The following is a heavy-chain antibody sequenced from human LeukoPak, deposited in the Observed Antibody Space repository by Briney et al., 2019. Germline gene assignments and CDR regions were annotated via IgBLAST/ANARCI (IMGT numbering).Heavy chain of an antibody. CDR3: ARSFWQQLGYDFDY. J-gene: IGHJ4*02. Sequence: TGGSLRLSCAASGFTFSSYWMSWVRQATGKGLEWLANIKRDGSEKYYVDSVKGRFTISRDNAKNSLYLQMNSLRAEDTAVYYCARSFWQQLGYDFDYWGQGTLVTVSS. CDR2: IKRDGSEK. V-gene: IGHV3-7*01. CDR1: GFTFSSYW. D-gene: IGHD6-13*01.